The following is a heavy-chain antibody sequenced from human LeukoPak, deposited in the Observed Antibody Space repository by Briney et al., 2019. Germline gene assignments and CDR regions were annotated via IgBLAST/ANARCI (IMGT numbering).Heavy chain of an antibody. J-gene: IGHJ6*02. CDR3: ASQVGATVGYYGMDV. CDR2: IIPIFGTA. D-gene: IGHD1-26*01. Sequence: SVKVSCKASGGTFISYAISWVRQAPGQGLEWMGGIIPIFGTANYAQKFQGRVTITADESTSTAYMELSSQRSEDTAVYYCASQVGATVGYYGMDVWGQGTTVTVSS. CDR1: GGTFISYA. V-gene: IGHV1-69*13.